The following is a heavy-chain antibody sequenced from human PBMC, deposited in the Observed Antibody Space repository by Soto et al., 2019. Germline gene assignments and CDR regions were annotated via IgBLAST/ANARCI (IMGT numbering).Heavy chain of an antibody. CDR3: ATYDNSGPIHH. CDR2: IKRDGSEK. V-gene: IGHV3-7*01. D-gene: IGHD3-22*01. CDR1: GFTFSSYW. Sequence: GGSLRLSCAVSGFTFSSYWMSWVRQAPGIGLEWVANIKRDGSEKHYMDSVKGRFTISRDNAQNSLYLQMNSLRAEDTAVYYCATYDNSGPIHHWGQGTLVTVSS. J-gene: IGHJ5*02.